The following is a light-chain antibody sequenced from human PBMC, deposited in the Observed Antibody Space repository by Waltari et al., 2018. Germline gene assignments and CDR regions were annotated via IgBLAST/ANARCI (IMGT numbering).Light chain of an antibody. CDR3: VQAIAFPPT. V-gene: IGKV2-40*01. CDR2: GGF. J-gene: IGKJ1*01. Sequence: DIVMTQTPLSLPITPGEPASISCRSSQSLLHSNGNTYLHWYLQKPGQSPQLLIYGGFNRASGVPDRFSGSGSGTDFTLKISKVEAEDVGVYYCVQAIAFPPTFGQGTKVEI. CDR1: QSLLHSNGNTY.